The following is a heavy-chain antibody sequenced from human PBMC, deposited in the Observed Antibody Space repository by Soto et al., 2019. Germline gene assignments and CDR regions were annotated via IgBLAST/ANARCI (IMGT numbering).Heavy chain of an antibody. D-gene: IGHD3-10*01. J-gene: IGHJ6*02. CDR1: GYTFSAYD. Sequence: ASVKVSCKTSGYTFSAYDIYWVRQAPGQGLEWMGWIRAYNGDTNYAQKFQTRVTMTTDKSTDTAYMDLRSLTSVDTAISSCARAGAAPYYYYGLDVWG. CDR3: ARAGAAPYYYYGLDV. V-gene: IGHV1-18*01. CDR2: IRAYNGDT.